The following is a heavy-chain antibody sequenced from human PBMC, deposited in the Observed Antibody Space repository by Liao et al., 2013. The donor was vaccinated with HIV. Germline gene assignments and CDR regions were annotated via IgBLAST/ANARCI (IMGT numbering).Heavy chain of an antibody. CDR2: INTSGSS. Sequence: QVQLQESGPGLVKPSETLSLTCTVSGASISSYYWSWIRQPAGKGLQWIGRINTSGSSNYNPAYKSRVTMSGDTSKNQFSLKLSSVTAADTAVYYCARVQWEPAPNWYSDLVGPWPPWSLSPQ. D-gene: IGHD1-26*01. CDR3: ARVQWEPAPNWYSDL. J-gene: IGHJ2*01. V-gene: IGHV4-4*07. CDR1: GASISSYY.